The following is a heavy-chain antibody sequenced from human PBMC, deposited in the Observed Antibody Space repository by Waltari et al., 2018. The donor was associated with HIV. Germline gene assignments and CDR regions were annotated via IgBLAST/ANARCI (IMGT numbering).Heavy chain of an antibody. Sequence: QLLESGGGLVEPGGSLRLSCAASGFIFTDFAMDWVRQAPGKGLECVSAIRGGGETFYADSVKGRCTISRDNSKNTLYLQMNSLRADDAAVYYCVKDSGRAADVFDRWGQGTMVTVSS. CDR1: GFIFTDFA. V-gene: IGHV3-23*01. J-gene: IGHJ3*01. CDR2: IRGGGET. CDR3: VKDSGRAADVFDR. D-gene: IGHD3-10*01.